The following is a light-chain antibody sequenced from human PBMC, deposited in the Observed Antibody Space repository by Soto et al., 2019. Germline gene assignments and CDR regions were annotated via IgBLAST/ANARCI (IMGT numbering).Light chain of an antibody. V-gene: IGLV2-23*01. Sequence: QSALTQPASVSGSPGQSITISCTGSSSDVGRYNLVSWYQQHPGKAPKLMIYEDIERTSGVSNRFSGSKSGNTASLTISGLQTEDEADYYCCSYAGGTSVVFGGGTKLTVL. CDR2: EDI. CDR3: CSYAGGTSVV. J-gene: IGLJ2*01. CDR1: SSDVGRYNL.